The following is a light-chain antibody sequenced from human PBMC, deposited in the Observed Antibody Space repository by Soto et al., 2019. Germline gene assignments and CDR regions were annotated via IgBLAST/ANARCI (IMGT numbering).Light chain of an antibody. Sequence: IQLTQSPSFLSASIGDRVTITCRASQGISTYLAWYQQKPGKAPKNLIYGASTLQSGVPSRFSGGGSGTKFTLTISSLQPEDFATYYCQELNSYPRTFGQLTKVDI. J-gene: IGKJ1*01. CDR2: GAS. V-gene: IGKV1-9*01. CDR3: QELNSYPRT. CDR1: QGISTY.